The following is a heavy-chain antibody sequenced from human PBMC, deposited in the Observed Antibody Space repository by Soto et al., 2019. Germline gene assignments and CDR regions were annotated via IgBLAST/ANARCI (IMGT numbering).Heavy chain of an antibody. D-gene: IGHD3-22*01. J-gene: IGHJ1*01. CDR1: GFTFSSYA. CDR2: ISGSGGTT. V-gene: IGHV3-23*01. CDR3: AKEDNYYDSSGYYLEYFHH. Sequence: GSLRLSCAASGFTFSSYAMTWVRQAPGKGLEWVSIISGSGGTTYYADSVKGRFTISRDNSKNTLYLQMNSLRADDTAVYYCAKEDNYYDSSGYYLEYFHHWGQGTLVTVSS.